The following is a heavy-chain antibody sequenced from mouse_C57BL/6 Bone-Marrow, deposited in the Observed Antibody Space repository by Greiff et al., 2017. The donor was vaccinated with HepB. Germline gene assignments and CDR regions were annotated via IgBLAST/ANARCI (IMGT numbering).Heavy chain of an antibody. D-gene: IGHD1-1*01. V-gene: IGHV14-1*01. CDR2: IDPEDGDT. J-gene: IGHJ2*01. CDR3: TTRGLLRFLVDY. Sequence: EVQLQQSGAELVRPGASVKLSCTASGFNIKDYYMHWVKQRHEQGLEWIGRIDPEDGDTEYAPKFQGKATMTADTSSNTAYLQLSSLTSEDTAVYYCTTRGLLRFLVDYWGQGTTLTVSS. CDR1: GFNIKDYY.